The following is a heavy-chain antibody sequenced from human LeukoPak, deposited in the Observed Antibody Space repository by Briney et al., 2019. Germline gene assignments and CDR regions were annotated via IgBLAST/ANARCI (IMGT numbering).Heavy chain of an antibody. CDR3: AKDRSDYSPYYFDY. CDR2: ISGSDDST. CDR1: GFTFSSYA. V-gene: IGHV3-23*01. D-gene: IGHD2-15*01. J-gene: IGHJ4*02. Sequence: GGSLRLSCAASGFTFSSYAMTWVRQAPGKGLEWVSGISGSDDSTYYADSVKGRFTISRDNSKNTLYLQMNSLRAEDTAIYYCAKDRSDYSPYYFDYWGRGTLVTVSS.